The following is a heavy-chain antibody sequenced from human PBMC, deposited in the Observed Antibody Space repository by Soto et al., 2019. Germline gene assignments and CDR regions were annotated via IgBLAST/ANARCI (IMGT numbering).Heavy chain of an antibody. J-gene: IGHJ4*02. CDR2: ISGSGGST. V-gene: IGHV3-23*01. CDR3: AKAPDGVVVPAAKPDY. CDR1: GFTFSSYA. D-gene: IGHD2-2*02. Sequence: GGSLRLSCAASGFTFSSYAMSWVRQAPGKGLEWVSAISGSGGSTYYADSVKGRFTISRDNSKNTLYLQMNSLRAEDTAVYYCAKAPDGVVVPAAKPDYWGQGTLVTVSS.